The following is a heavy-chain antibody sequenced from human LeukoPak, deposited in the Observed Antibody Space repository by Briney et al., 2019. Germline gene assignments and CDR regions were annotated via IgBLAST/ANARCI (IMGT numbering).Heavy chain of an antibody. CDR3: ARDGYRYYYDSSGYFDY. Sequence: ASVKVSCKASGYTFTSYGISWVRQAPGQGLEWMGWISAYNGNTNYAQKLQGRVTMTTDTSTSTAYMELRSLRSDDTAVYYCARDGYRYYYDSSGYFDYWGQGTLVTVSS. D-gene: IGHD3-22*01. V-gene: IGHV1-18*01. CDR1: GYTFTSYG. CDR2: ISAYNGNT. J-gene: IGHJ4*02.